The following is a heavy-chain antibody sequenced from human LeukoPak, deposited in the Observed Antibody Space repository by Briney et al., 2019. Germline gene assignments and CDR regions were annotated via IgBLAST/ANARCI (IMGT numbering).Heavy chain of an antibody. V-gene: IGHV3-73*01. CDR3: TRQRVGSFICDY. CDR1: GFIFGDSP. D-gene: IGHD1-26*01. J-gene: IGHJ4*02. Sequence: GGPLRLFCAASGFIFGDSPIHCLRHASGEGREGVRRIKDRANSYATAYAASVNGRITSFRDDSKNTAYLQMNSLNTEGTAVYFCTRQRVGSFICDYWGQGILVTVSS. CDR2: IKDRANSYAT.